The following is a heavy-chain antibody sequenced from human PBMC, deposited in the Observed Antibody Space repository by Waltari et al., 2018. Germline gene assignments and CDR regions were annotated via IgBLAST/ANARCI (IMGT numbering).Heavy chain of an antibody. CDR3: ARADFWGGFYFDY. V-gene: IGHV3-53*04. D-gene: IGHD3-3*01. Sequence: EVQLVESGGGLVQPGGSLRLSCAVSGFSVSNNYMTWVRQTPGKGLGVVGVIYSGGGTFHADSVKGRFASSRHDSRNTLNLQMDSLRVEDTAIYFCARADFWGGFYFDYWGLGTLVTVSS. J-gene: IGHJ4*02. CDR1: GFSVSNNY. CDR2: IYSGGGT.